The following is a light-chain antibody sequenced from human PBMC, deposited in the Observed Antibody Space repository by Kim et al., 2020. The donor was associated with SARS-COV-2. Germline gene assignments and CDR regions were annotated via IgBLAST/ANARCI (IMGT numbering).Light chain of an antibody. J-gene: IGKJ4*01. Sequence: SPGERATLSCTASQSVSSYLAWYQQKPGQAPRLLIYDASNRATGIPARFSGSGSGTDFTLTISSLEPEDFAVYYCQQRSNWPPLTFGGGTKVDIK. V-gene: IGKV3-11*01. CDR2: DAS. CDR1: QSVSSY. CDR3: QQRSNWPPLT.